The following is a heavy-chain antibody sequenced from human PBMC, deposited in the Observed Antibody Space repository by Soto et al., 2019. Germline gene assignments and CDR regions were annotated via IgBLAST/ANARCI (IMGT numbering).Heavy chain of an antibody. CDR2: IIPIFGTA. D-gene: IGHD2-21*02. V-gene: IGHV1-69*13. J-gene: IGHJ2*01. CDR1: GYTFTSYG. Sequence: QVQLVQSGAEVKKPGASVKVSCKASGYTFTSYGISWVRQAPGQGLEWMGWIIPIFGTANYAQKFQGRVTITADESTSTAYMELSSLSSEDTAVYYCAALRCGGDCYPVWYFDLWGRGTLVTVSS. CDR3: AALRCGGDCYPVWYFDL.